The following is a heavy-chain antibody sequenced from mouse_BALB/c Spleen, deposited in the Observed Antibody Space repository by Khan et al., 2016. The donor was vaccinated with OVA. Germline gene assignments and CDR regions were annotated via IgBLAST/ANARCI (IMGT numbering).Heavy chain of an antibody. J-gene: IGHJ3*01. D-gene: IGHD1-2*01. Sequence: EVQLQESGPELVKPGTSMKISCKASGYSFTDYTMNWVKQSHGKNLEWIGLVNPYNGGTNYDQKFKGKATLTVHKSSSTAFIELLSLTSEDSAVYDCARSGYGGFAYWGQGTLVTVSA. CDR3: ARSGYGGFAY. CDR2: VNPYNGGT. V-gene: IGHV1-18*01. CDR1: GYSFTDYT.